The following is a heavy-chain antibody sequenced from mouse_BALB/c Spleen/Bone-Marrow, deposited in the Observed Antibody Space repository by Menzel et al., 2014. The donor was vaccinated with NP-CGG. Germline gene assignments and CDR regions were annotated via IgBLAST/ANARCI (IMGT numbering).Heavy chain of an antibody. CDR3: ARRDYGIRENYYAMDY. CDR2: IYPGDGDT. J-gene: IGHJ4*01. V-gene: IGHV1-87*01. CDR1: GYTFTSYW. Sequence: QVLLQQSGAELARPGASVKLSCKASGYTFTSYWMQWVKQRPGQGLEWIGAIYPGDGDTRYTQKFEGKATLTADKSSSTAYMQLSSLASEDSAVYYCARRDYGIRENYYAMDYWGQGTSVTVSS. D-gene: IGHD1-2*01.